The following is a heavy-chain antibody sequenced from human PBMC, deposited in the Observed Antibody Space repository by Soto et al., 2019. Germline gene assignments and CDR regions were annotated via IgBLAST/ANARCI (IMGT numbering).Heavy chain of an antibody. CDR2: IGSRSDI. Sequence: GGSLRLSCVGSGFTFSNYSINWVRQAPGKGLEWVSSIGSRSDIYYADSVKGRFTTSRDNAENSVSLQMNSLRAEDTAVYYCAREYTAWPLAYGLDVWGQGTTVTVSS. D-gene: IGHD2-2*02. CDR3: AREYTAWPLAYGLDV. J-gene: IGHJ6*02. V-gene: IGHV3-21*01. CDR1: GFTFSNYS.